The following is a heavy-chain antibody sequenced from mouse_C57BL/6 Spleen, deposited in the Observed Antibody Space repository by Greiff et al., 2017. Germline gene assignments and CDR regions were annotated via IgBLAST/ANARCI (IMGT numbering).Heavy chain of an antibody. V-gene: IGHV7-1*01. J-gene: IGHJ1*03. CDR2: SRNKANDYTT. CDR3: ARDAWYGSKGFDV. CDR1: GFTFSDFY. D-gene: IGHD1-1*01. Sequence: EVKVVESGGGLVQSGRSLRLSCATSGFTFSDFYMEWVRQAPGKGLEWIAASRNKANDYTTEYSSSVKGRFIVSRDTSQSLLYLQMKALRAEATAIYYCARDAWYGSKGFDVWGTGTTVTVSS.